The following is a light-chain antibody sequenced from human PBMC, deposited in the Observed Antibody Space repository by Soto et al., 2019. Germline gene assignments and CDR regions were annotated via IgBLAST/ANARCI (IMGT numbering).Light chain of an antibody. CDR3: QQYGSSPFI. V-gene: IGKV3-20*01. CDR2: GAS. Sequence: EIVLTQSPGTLSLSPGERATLSCRASQSVSSSYLAWYQQKPGQAPRLLIYGASSRATGIPDRFSGSGSGTDFTLTSRRLEPEAFAVYYCQQYGSSPFIFGPGTKVDI. CDR1: QSVSSSY. J-gene: IGKJ3*01.